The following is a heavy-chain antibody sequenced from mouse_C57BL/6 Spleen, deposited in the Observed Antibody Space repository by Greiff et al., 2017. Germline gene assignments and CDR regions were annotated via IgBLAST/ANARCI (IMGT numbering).Heavy chain of an antibody. Sequence: QVQLQQPGAELVRPGTSMKLSCKASGYTFTSYWMHWVKQRPGQGLVWIGVIDPSDSYTNYNQKFKGKATLTVDTSSSTAYMQLSSLTSEDSAVYYCARKGIYYGNYEGAMDYWGQGTSVTVSS. CDR2: IDPSDSYT. D-gene: IGHD2-1*01. J-gene: IGHJ4*01. V-gene: IGHV1-59*01. CDR3: ARKGIYYGNYEGAMDY. CDR1: GYTFTSYW.